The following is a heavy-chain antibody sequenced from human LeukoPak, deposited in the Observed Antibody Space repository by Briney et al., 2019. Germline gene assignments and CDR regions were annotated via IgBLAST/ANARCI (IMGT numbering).Heavy chain of an antibody. CDR3: AREGRDIVDLGLNWFDP. CDR2: ISYDGSNK. D-gene: IGHD5-12*01. J-gene: IGHJ5*02. Sequence: PGRSLRLSCAASGFTFSSYAMHWVRQAPGKGLEWVAVISYDGSNKYYADSVEGRFTISRDNSKNTLYLQMNSLRAEDTAVYYCAREGRDIVDLGLNWFDPWGQGTLVTVSS. CDR1: GFTFSSYA. V-gene: IGHV3-30-3*01.